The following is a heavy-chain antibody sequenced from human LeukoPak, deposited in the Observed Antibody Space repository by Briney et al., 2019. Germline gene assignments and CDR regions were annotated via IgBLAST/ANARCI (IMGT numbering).Heavy chain of an antibody. CDR1: GFTFSSYN. Sequence: GGSLRLSCAASGFTFSSYNMNWVRQAPGKGLEWVSSISSSSSYIYYADSVKGRFTISRDNAKNSLYLQMNSLRLEDTAVYYCARTGLGMYSFDYWGQGTLVTVSS. J-gene: IGHJ4*02. D-gene: IGHD3/OR15-3a*01. CDR2: ISSSSSYI. V-gene: IGHV3-21*01. CDR3: ARTGLGMYSFDY.